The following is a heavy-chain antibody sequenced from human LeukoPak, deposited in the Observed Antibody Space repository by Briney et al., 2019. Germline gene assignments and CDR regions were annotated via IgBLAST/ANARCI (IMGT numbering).Heavy chain of an antibody. CDR1: GGTFSSYT. J-gene: IGHJ4*02. CDR3: ARVRYCSSTSCYTFDY. Sequence: SVKVSCKASGGTFSSYTISWVRQAPGQGLEWMGRIIPILGTANYAQKFQGRVTITADKSTSTAYMELSSLRSEDTAVYYCARVRYCSSTSCYTFDYWGQGTLVTVSS. CDR2: IIPILGTA. D-gene: IGHD2-2*02. V-gene: IGHV1-69*08.